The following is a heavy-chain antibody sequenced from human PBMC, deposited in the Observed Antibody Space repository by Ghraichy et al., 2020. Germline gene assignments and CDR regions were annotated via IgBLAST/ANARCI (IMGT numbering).Heavy chain of an antibody. CDR1: GDSITTYY. D-gene: IGHD3-9*01. CDR3: ARCWSRVDWFGRAV. V-gene: IGHV4-59*01. CDR2: IYNTGTT. J-gene: IGHJ6*02. Sequence: SQTLSLTCNVSGDSITTYYWSWIRQPPGKGLEWIGYIYNTGTTTYNPSLKSRVTISLDTSKNQLSLKLTSVTAADTAVYYCARCWSRVDWFGRAVRGQGTTVTVSS.